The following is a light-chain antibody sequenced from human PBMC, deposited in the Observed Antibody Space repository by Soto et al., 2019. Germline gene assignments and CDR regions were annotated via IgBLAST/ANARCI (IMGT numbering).Light chain of an antibody. V-gene: IGLV2-14*01. Sequence: SALTQPASVSGSPGQSITISCTGTSSDVGGYEYVSWYQQHPGTAPRLIIYEVTNRPSGVSNRFFGSKSGNTASLTISGLQAEDEGDYYCTSYKSTSTQVFGTGTKVTVL. CDR2: EVT. CDR1: SSDVGGYEY. J-gene: IGLJ1*01. CDR3: TSYKSTSTQV.